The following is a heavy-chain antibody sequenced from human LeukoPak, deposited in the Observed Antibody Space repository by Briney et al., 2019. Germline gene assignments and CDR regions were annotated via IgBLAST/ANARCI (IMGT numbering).Heavy chain of an antibody. CDR2: IWYDGSNK. CDR1: GFTFSSYG. CDR3: ARDLDYDSSGSQGYNWFDP. D-gene: IGHD3-22*01. J-gene: IGHJ5*02. V-gene: IGHV3-33*01. Sequence: PGGSLRLSCAASGFTFSSYGMHRVRQAPGKGLEWVAVIWYDGSNKYYADSVKGRFTISRDNSKNTLYLQMNSLRAEDTAVYYCARDLDYDSSGSQGYNWFDPWGQGTLVTVSS.